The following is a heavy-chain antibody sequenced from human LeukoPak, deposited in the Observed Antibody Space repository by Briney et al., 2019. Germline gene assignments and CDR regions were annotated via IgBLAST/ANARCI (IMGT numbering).Heavy chain of an antibody. CDR2: ISSSGSTI. D-gene: IGHD3-22*01. V-gene: IGHV3-48*03. J-gene: IGHJ3*02. CDR1: RFTFSRHW. Sequence: PGGSLRLSCSASRFTFSRHWMTWVRQAPGKGLEWVSYISSSGSTIYYADSVKGRFTISRDNAKNSLYLQMNSLRAEDTAVYYCARDHDDSSGYYYVPHHDAFDIWGQGTMVTVSS. CDR3: ARDHDDSSGYYYVPHHDAFDI.